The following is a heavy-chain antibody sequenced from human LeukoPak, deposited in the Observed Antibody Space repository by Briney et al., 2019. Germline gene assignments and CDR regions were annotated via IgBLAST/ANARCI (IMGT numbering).Heavy chain of an antibody. V-gene: IGHV1-46*01. J-gene: IGHJ5*02. CDR3: AREMKGDGDYPDAKGSWFDP. D-gene: IGHD4-17*01. CDR2: INPSGGST. Sequence: GASVKVSCKASGYTFTSYYMHWVRQAPGQGLEWMGIINPSGGSTSYAQKFQGRVTMTRDTSTSTVYMELSSLRSEDTAVYYCAREMKGDGDYPDAKGSWFDPWGQGTLVTVSS. CDR1: GYTFTSYY.